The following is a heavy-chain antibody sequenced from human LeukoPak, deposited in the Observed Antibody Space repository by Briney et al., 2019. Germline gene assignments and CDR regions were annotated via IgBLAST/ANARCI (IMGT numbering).Heavy chain of an antibody. J-gene: IGHJ4*02. CDR3: ARHGHDTDNYEAHFDY. CDR1: GDSFSNYY. CDR2: IHYTGHT. D-gene: IGHD3-3*01. V-gene: IGHV4-59*08. Sequence: SETLSLTCTVSGDSFSNYYWTWIRQPPGKGLEWIAYIHYTGHTNSNPSLKSRVTISIDTSKGQFSLELRSVTAADTAVYYCARHGHDTDNYEAHFDYWGQGALVTVSS.